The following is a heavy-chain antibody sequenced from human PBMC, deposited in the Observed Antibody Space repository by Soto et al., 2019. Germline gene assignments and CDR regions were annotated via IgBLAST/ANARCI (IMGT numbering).Heavy chain of an antibody. CDR3: LRYGGKNLDY. D-gene: IGHD2-15*01. V-gene: IGHV5-51*01. CDR1: GYRFTSFW. CDR2: IHPDDSDT. Sequence: LQISCKGFGYRFTSFWIGWVRQMPGKGLEWMGIIHPDDSDTKYNQPFQGQVTISADKSISTAYLQWSSLKAPDTAMYFCLRYGGKNLDYWGQGTLVTVSS. J-gene: IGHJ4*02.